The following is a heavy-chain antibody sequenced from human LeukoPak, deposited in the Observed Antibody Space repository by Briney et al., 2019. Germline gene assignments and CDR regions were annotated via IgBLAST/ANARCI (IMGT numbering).Heavy chain of an antibody. D-gene: IGHD3-16*01. Sequence: ASVKVSCTASGYTFTSYYMHWVRQAPGQGLEWVGINNTSGGSTSNAQKFQGRVTMTRDTSTSTVYMELSSLRSEDTAVYYCARVADSLGFDYWGQGTLVTVSS. CDR1: GYTFTSYY. CDR3: ARVADSLGFDY. J-gene: IGHJ4*02. CDR2: NNTSGGST. V-gene: IGHV1-46*03.